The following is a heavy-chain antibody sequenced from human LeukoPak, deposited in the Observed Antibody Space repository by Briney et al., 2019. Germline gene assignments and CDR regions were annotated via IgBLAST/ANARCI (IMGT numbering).Heavy chain of an antibody. CDR3: ARTTEDCSSTSCYQYWFDP. V-gene: IGHV4-59*01. CDR2: IYYSGST. J-gene: IGHJ5*02. Sequence: SETLSLTCTVSGGSISSYYWGWIRQPPGKGLEWIGYIYYSGSTNYNPSLKSRVTISVDTSKNQFSLTLNSVTAADTAVYYCARTTEDCSSTSCYQYWFDPWGQGTLVTVSS. CDR1: GGSISSYY. D-gene: IGHD2-2*01.